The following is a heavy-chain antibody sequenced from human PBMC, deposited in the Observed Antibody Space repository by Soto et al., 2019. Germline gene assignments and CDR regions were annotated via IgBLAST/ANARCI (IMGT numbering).Heavy chain of an antibody. CDR3: ANGGRQWLVTSDFNY. CDR1: GFTFSDYA. V-gene: IGHV3-30*18. Sequence: VQLVESGGGVVQPGRSLRLSCAASGFTFSDYAIHWVRQAPGKGLQWVAVVSHDGRNTHYADSVKGRFTISRDSSKNTVSLEMTSLRAEDTAVYYCANGGRQWLVTSDFNYWGQGALVTVSS. D-gene: IGHD6-19*01. J-gene: IGHJ4*02. CDR2: VSHDGRNT.